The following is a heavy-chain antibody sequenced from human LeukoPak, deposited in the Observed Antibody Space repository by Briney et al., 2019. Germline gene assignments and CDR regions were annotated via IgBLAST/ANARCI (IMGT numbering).Heavy chain of an antibody. D-gene: IGHD3-16*01. CDR3: ARDLGPTYCILDY. J-gene: IGHJ4*02. V-gene: IGHV3-30-3*01. CDR2: ISYDGSNR. Sequence: GGSLRLSCAASEFTFTSYAFHWVRQAPGKGLEWIAFISYDGSNRFYADSVKGRFTISRDNSKNTLYLQMNSLRAEDTAVYHCARDLGPTYCILDYWGQGTLVTVSS. CDR1: EFTFTSYA.